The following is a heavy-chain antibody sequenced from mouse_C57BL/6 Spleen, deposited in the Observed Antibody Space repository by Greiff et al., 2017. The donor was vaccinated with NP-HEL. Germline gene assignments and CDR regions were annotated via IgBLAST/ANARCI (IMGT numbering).Heavy chain of an antibody. CDR3: ARYFYFNPFAY. Sequence: EVMLVESGGGLVKPGGSLKLSCAASGFTFSDYGMHWVRQAPEKGLEWVAYISSGSSTIYYADTVKGRFTISRDNAKNTLFLQMTSLRSEDFAMYYCARYFYFNPFAYWGQVTLVTVSA. J-gene: IGHJ3*01. CDR2: ISSGSSTI. CDR1: GFTFSDYG. V-gene: IGHV5-17*01. D-gene: IGHD2-3*01.